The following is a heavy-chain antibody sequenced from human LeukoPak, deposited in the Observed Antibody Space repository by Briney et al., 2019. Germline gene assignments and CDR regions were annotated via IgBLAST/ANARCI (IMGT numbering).Heavy chain of an antibody. CDR3: ARGAGTPASPTAMLTSQLAY. J-gene: IGHJ4*02. V-gene: IGHV4-4*02. CDR1: GASISNDNW. D-gene: IGHD5-18*01. Sequence: PSETLSLTCGVSGASISNDNWWSWVRQPPGKGLEWIGEIYHSGSTNYNPSLKTRVTISVDKSKNQFSLKLTSVTAADTAVYYCARGAGTPASPTAMLTSQLAYWGQGTLVTVSS. CDR2: IYHSGST.